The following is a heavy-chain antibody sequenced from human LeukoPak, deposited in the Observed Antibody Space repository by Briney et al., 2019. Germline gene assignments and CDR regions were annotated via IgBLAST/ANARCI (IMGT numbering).Heavy chain of an antibody. CDR3: AKGGNWNDRNLDY. V-gene: IGHV3-7*05. J-gene: IGHJ4*02. Sequence: SGGSLRLSCEASGFTFSTSWMSWARQAPGKGLECVANINQDGSEKYYVDSVKGRFTISRDNSKNTLYLQMNTLRVEDTAVYHCAKGGNWNDRNLDYWGQGTQVIVSS. D-gene: IGHD1-1*01. CDR2: INQDGSEK. CDR1: GFTFSTSW.